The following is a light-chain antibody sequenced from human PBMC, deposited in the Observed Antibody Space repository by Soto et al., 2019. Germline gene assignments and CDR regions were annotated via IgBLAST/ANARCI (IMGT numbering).Light chain of an antibody. CDR2: DAS. Sequence: DIQMTQSPSSLSASVGDRVTITCQASQNINNYLNWYQQKPGRAPKPLIYDASNLEAGVPSRFRGSGSGTEFILSINSLQPEDIATYYCLQVSSFPRTFGQGTKVDIK. J-gene: IGKJ1*01. CDR1: QNINNY. CDR3: LQVSSFPRT. V-gene: IGKV1-33*01.